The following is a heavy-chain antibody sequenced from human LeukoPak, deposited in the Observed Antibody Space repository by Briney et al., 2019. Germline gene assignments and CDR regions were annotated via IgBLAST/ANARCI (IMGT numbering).Heavy chain of an antibody. D-gene: IGHD2-8*01. Sequence: PSETLSLTCTVSGGSISSYYWSWIRQPPGKGLEWIGYIYYSGSTNYNPSLKSRVTISVDTSKNQFSLKLSSVTAADTAVYYCAREMVYSTTRWFDPWGQGTLVTVSS. J-gene: IGHJ5*02. CDR1: GGSISSYY. CDR3: AREMVYSTTRWFDP. CDR2: IYYSGST. V-gene: IGHV4-59*12.